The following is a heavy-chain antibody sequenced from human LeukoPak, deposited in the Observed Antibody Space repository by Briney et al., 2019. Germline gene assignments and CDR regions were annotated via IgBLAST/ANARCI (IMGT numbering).Heavy chain of an antibody. Sequence: SVKVSCKASGGTFSSYAISWVRQAPGQGLEWMGGIIPIFGTVNYAQKFQGRVTITADESTSTAYMELSSLRSEDTAVYYCARTGRKEGYSSGWGLLQPPYYFDYWGQGTLVTVSS. CDR3: ARTGRKEGYSSGWGLLQPPYYFDY. CDR2: IIPIFGTV. V-gene: IGHV1-69*13. CDR1: GGTFSSYA. D-gene: IGHD6-19*01. J-gene: IGHJ4*02.